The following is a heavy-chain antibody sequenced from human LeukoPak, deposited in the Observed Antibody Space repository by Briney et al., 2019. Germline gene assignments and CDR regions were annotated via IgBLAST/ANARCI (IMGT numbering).Heavy chain of an antibody. D-gene: IGHD2/OR15-2a*01. CDR3: AILGVDYDYGMEV. J-gene: IGHJ6*02. CDR1: GGSINSHT. Sequence: SETLSLTCTVSGGSINSHTWSWIRQPPGKGLEWIGYMYESGTANYTPSLKSRVTISVDTSNNRFSLKLSSVTAADTAVYYCAILGVDYDYGMEVWGQGTTVTVSS. CDR2: MYESGTA. V-gene: IGHV4-59*08.